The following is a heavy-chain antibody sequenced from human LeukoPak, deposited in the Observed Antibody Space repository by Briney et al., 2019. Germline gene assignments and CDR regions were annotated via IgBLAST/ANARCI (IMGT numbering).Heavy chain of an antibody. V-gene: IGHV3-74*01. CDR1: GFIFSDYA. Sequence: GGSLRLSCAASGFIFSDYAMHWVRQAPGKGLVWVSRIISDGSTTDYADSVKGRFTISRDNAKNTLYLQMNSLRAEDTAVYYCAELGITMIGGAWGKGTTVTISS. J-gene: IGHJ6*04. CDR3: AELGITMIGGA. D-gene: IGHD3-10*02. CDR2: IISDGSTT.